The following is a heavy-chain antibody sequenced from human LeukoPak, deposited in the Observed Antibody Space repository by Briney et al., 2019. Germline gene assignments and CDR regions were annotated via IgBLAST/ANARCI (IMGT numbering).Heavy chain of an antibody. CDR1: GFPFNSYV. V-gene: IGHV3-23*01. CDR2: ISGSGGLT. Sequence: GGSLRLSCAASGFPFNSYVMTWVRQAPGKGVEWVSVISGSGGLTYHADSVKGRFTVSRDNSKNTLYLQMNSLRAEDTAVYSCAKGYYDYIWGSYRSDAFDIWGQGTMVTVSS. D-gene: IGHD3-16*02. CDR3: AKGYYDYIWGSYRSDAFDI. J-gene: IGHJ3*02.